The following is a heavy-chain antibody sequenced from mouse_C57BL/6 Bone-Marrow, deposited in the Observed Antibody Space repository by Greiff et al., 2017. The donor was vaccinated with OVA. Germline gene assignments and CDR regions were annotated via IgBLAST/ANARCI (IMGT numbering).Heavy chain of an antibody. V-gene: IGHV1-50*01. CDR1: GYTFTSYW. Sequence: VQLQQSGAELVKPGASVKLSCKASGYTFTSYWMQWVKQRPGQGLEWIGKIDPSDSYTNYNQKFKGKATLTVDTSSSTAYMQLSSLTSEDSAVYYCARGGENYYYDRAYWGQGTLVTVSA. J-gene: IGHJ3*01. CDR2: IDPSDSYT. D-gene: IGHD2-4*01. CDR3: ARGGENYYYDRAY.